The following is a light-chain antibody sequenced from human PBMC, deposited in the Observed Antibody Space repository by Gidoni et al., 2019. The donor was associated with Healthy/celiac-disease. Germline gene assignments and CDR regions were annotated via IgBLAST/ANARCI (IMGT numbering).Light chain of an antibody. V-gene: IGKV1-5*03. J-gene: IGKJ1*01. CDR3: QQYYSYPWT. CDR1: QSISSW. CDR2: KAS. Sequence: DIQMTQSPSTLSASVGDRVTITCRASQSISSWFAWYLQKPGRAHKRLIYKASTLASGVPSRSSGDGSAAEFTLTISRLQPDDFATYYCQQYYSYPWTFGQGTKLEIK.